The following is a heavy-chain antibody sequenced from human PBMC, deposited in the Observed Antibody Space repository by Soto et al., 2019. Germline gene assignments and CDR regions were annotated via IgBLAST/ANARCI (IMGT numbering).Heavy chain of an antibody. V-gene: IGHV4-34*01. Sequence: SETLSLTCAVYGGFFRGYYWSWIRKPPGKGVEWIGEINHSGSTNYNPSLKSGVTISVDTSKNQFSLKLSSVTAADTAVYYCVRGVAVAAARPELFDYWGQGTRVTVSS. CDR1: GGFFRGYY. CDR2: INHSGST. D-gene: IGHD6-13*01. J-gene: IGHJ4*02. CDR3: VRGVAVAAARPELFDY.